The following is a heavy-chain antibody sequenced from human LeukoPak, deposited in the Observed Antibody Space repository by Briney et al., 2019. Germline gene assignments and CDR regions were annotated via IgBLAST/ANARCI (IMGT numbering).Heavy chain of an antibody. D-gene: IGHD2-21*01. CDR3: AENNAGGDYYHR. Sequence: GGSLRLSCATSGFTFDHHSMHWVRQPPGKGLEWVSLITWDSSRTHYSGSVEGRFTISRDNSKSSLYLQMDSLRTEDTALYYCAENNAGGDYYHRWGQGTLVTVS. CDR2: ITWDSSRT. J-gene: IGHJ4*02. CDR1: GFTFDHHS. V-gene: IGHV3-43*01.